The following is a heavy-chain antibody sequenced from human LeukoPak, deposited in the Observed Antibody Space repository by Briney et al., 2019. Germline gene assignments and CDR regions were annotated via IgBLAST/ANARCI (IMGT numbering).Heavy chain of an antibody. Sequence: GGSLRLSCAASGFTFSSYAMSWVRQAPGKGLEWVSAISGSGGSTYYADSVKGRFTISRDNSKDTLYLQMNSLRAEDTAVYYCAKPTLWFGEFTQYFDYWGQGTLVTVSS. J-gene: IGHJ4*02. V-gene: IGHV3-23*01. D-gene: IGHD3-10*01. CDR3: AKPTLWFGEFTQYFDY. CDR2: ISGSGGST. CDR1: GFTFSSYA.